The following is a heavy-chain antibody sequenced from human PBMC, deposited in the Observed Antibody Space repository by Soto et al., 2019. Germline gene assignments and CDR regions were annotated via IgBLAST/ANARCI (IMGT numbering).Heavy chain of an antibody. CDR3: ARGGSGAIVVVAPIDY. CDR2: ISYSGSS. CDR1: GDSISSGNYY. J-gene: IGHJ4*02. Sequence: QVQLQESGPGLVKPSQTLSLTCTVSGDSISSGNYYWSWIRQHPGTGMEWIGYISYSGSSFYNPSLQIRATVSVDTHRNQFSLRLSYVTAADTAVYYCARGGSGAIVVVAPIDYWGQGTLVTVSS. V-gene: IGHV4-31*03. D-gene: IGHD2-15*01.